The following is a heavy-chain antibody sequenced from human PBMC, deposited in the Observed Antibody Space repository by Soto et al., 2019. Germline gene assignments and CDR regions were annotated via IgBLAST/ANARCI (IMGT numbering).Heavy chain of an antibody. CDR2: MWKDESHQ. J-gene: IGHJ3*01. Sequence: QPGGSLRLSCKASGFTFNYHDMHWVRQAPGKGLEWVAAVMWKDESHQVYSDSVKGRFTVSRDNSESSLYLEMSSLRAEDTATYYCVREQTHSGSYYQGWIGVFDVWGQGTVVTVSS. D-gene: IGHD1-26*01. CDR3: VREQTHSGSYYQGWIGVFDV. V-gene: IGHV3-33*01. CDR1: GFTFNYHD.